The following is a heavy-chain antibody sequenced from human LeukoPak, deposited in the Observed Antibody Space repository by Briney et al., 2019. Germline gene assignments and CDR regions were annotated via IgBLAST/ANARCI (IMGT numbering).Heavy chain of an antibody. CDR1: GYSISSGYY. D-gene: IGHD2-2*01. Sequence: PSETLSLTCTVSGYSISSGYYWGWIRQPPGKGLEWIGNIYHSGNTYYNPSLKSRVTISVDTSKHQFSLKLTSVTAADTAVYYCARVSYQEGVDYWGQGTLVTVSS. CDR3: ARVSYQEGVDY. V-gene: IGHV4-38-2*02. CDR2: IYHSGNT. J-gene: IGHJ4*02.